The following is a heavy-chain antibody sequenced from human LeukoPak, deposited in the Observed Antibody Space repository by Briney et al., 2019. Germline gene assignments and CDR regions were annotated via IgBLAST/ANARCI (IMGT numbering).Heavy chain of an antibody. V-gene: IGHV4-34*01. CDR2: INHSGST. CDR3: ARWTTPYGSGSYYYYYYYMDV. D-gene: IGHD3-10*01. J-gene: IGHJ6*03. CDR1: GGSFSGYY. Sequence: ASETLSLTCAVYGGSFSGYYWSWIRQPPGKGLEWIGEINHSGSTNYNPSLKSRVTISVDTSKNQFSLKLSSVTAADTAVYYCARWTTPYGSGSYYYYYYYMDVWGKGTTVTISS.